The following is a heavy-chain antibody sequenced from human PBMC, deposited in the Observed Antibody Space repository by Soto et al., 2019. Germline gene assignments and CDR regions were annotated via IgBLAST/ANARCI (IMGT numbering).Heavy chain of an antibody. J-gene: IGHJ4*02. Sequence: EVQLVESGGGLVQPGGSLRLSCAASGFTFSSYSMNWVRQAPGKGLEWVSYISSSSSTIYYAESVKGRFTISRDNAKNSLYLQMNSLRAEDTAVYYCAREPLFGVAYCSGGSCYGDYWGQGTLVTVSS. CDR2: ISSSSSTI. V-gene: IGHV3-48*01. CDR3: AREPLFGVAYCSGGSCYGDY. D-gene: IGHD2-15*01. CDR1: GFTFSSYS.